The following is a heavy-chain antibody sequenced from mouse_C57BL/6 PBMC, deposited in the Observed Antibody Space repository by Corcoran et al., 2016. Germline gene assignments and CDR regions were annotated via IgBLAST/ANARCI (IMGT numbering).Heavy chain of an antibody. Sequence: QIQLVQSGPELKKPGETVKISCKASGYTFTTYGMSWVKQAPGKGLKWMGWINTYSGVPTYADDFKGRFAFSLETSASTAYLQINNLKNEDTATYFCARYYYGSSDYWGQGTTLTVSS. CDR1: GYTFTTYG. CDR3: ARYYYGSSDY. J-gene: IGHJ2*01. CDR2: INTYSGVP. D-gene: IGHD1-1*01. V-gene: IGHV9-3*01.